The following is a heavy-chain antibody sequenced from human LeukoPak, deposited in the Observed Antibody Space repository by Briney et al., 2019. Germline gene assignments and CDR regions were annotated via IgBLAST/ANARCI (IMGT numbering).Heavy chain of an antibody. CDR3: AKGVGYCSGGSCQQFDY. D-gene: IGHD2-15*01. V-gene: IGHV3-30*04. CDR1: GFTFSSYA. J-gene: IGHJ4*02. CDR2: ISYDGSNK. Sequence: GGSLRLSCAASGFTFSSYAMHWVRQAPGKGLEWVAVISYDGSNKYYADSVKGRFTISRDNSKNTLYLQMNSLRAEDTAVYYCAKGVGYCSGGSCQQFDYWGQGTLVTVSS.